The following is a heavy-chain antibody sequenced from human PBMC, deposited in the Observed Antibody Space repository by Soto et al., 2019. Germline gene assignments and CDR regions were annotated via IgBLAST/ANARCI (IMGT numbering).Heavy chain of an antibody. Sequence: QITLKESGPTLVKPTQTLTLTCTFSGFSLSTSGVGVGWIRQPPGKALEWLALIYWDDDKRYSPPLKSRLTITKDTSKTQVVLTMTNMDPVDTATYYCAHSLYDYVWGTNWFDPWGQGTLVTVSS. D-gene: IGHD3-16*01. CDR2: IYWDDDK. CDR3: AHSLYDYVWGTNWFDP. J-gene: IGHJ5*02. V-gene: IGHV2-5*02. CDR1: GFSLSTSGVG.